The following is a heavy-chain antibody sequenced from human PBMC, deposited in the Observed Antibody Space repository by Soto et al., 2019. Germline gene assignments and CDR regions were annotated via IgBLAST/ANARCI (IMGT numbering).Heavy chain of an antibody. V-gene: IGHV1-69*12. CDR2: IIPIFGTA. CDR3: ASSADSSGWYYFEY. Sequence: QVQLVQSGAEVKKPGSSVKVSCKASGGTFSSYAISWVRQAPGQGLEWMGGIIPIFGTANYAQKFQGRVKITADESTSTAYMEMSSLKSQDTAVYYCASSADSSGWYYFEYWGPGTRVTVSS. CDR1: GGTFSSYA. J-gene: IGHJ4*02. D-gene: IGHD6-19*01.